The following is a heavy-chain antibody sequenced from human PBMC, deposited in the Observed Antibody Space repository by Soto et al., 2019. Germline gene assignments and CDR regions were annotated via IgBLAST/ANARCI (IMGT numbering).Heavy chain of an antibody. CDR2: IYSGHTT. J-gene: IGHJ4*02. CDR3: VRGPSDHKLRLVEWPYGDY. D-gene: IGHD3-3*01. CDR1: GFIVSSNQ. V-gene: IGHV3-53*01. Sequence: EVQLVESGGGLIQPGGSLRLSCVASGFIVSSNQMSWVRQAPGKGLEWVSVIYSGHTTYYADSVEGRFTISRDDSKNTLYLQMNSLRVEVTAVYYCVRGPSDHKLRLVEWPYGDYWGQGALVTVSS.